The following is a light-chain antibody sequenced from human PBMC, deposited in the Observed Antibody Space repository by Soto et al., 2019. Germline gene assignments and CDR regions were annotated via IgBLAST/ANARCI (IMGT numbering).Light chain of an antibody. CDR1: QGISSY. CDR3: QQYYSYPIT. Sequence: DIQLTQSPSFLSASVVDGVTITCRASQGISSYLAWYQQKPGKAPKLLIYAASTLQSGVPPRFSGSGSGTDFTLTISCLQSEDFATYYCQQYYSYPITFGQGTRLEIK. V-gene: IGKV1-9*01. CDR2: AAS. J-gene: IGKJ5*01.